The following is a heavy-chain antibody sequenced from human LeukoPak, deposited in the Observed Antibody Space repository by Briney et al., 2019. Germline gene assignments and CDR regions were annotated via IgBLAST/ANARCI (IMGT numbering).Heavy chain of an antibody. Sequence: SETLSLTCTVSGGSISNSNSYWGWIRQPPGKGLEYIATIYYDGSTYYSPSLKSRVTISVDTSKNHFSLILTSVTASDTAVYYCARLAATGTNYFDPWGQGTLVTVSS. CDR1: GGSISNSNSY. CDR3: ARLAATGTNYFDP. J-gene: IGHJ5*02. CDR2: IYYDGST. V-gene: IGHV4-39*02. D-gene: IGHD6-13*01.